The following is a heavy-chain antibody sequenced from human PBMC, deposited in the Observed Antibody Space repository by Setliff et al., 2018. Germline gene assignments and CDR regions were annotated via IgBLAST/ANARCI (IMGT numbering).Heavy chain of an antibody. V-gene: IGHV3-74*01. D-gene: IGHD2-15*01. CDR2: INSDGSGT. CDR3: ARTCSGSGCYAGLES. Sequence: GGSLRLSCAASGFTFDDYGMSWVRQVPGKGLVWFSHINSDGSGTSYADSVKGRFTISRDNAKNTLYLQMNSLRPEDTAVYYCARTCSGSGCYAGLESWGQGTPVTVSS. CDR1: GFTFDDYG. J-gene: IGHJ4*02.